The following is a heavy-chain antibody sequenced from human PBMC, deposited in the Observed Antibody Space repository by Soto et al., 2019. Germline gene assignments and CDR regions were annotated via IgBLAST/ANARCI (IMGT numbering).Heavy chain of an antibody. CDR3: AGGPNSNSWGFA. D-gene: IGHD3-16*01. CDR2: IYSGGST. V-gene: IGHV3-66*01. CDR1: GFTISNNY. Sequence: QLVESGGALVQPGGCLRLSCAASGFTISNNYMSRVRQAPGKGLEWVSLIYSGGSTKSADSVMGRFTISRDSSKNTVYLQMNSLRAEDTAVYYCAGGPNSNSWGFAWGQGTLVTVSS. J-gene: IGHJ5*02.